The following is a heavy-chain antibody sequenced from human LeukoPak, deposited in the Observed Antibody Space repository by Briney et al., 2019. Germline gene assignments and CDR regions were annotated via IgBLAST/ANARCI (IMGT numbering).Heavy chain of an antibody. J-gene: IGHJ4*02. CDR2: IFHTGHT. Sequence: PSETLSLTCAVSGGSISSGDFPWSWIRQPPGKGLEWIGYIFHTGHTSYNPSLKSRVTISVDMSKHQLSLRLTSVTAADTAVYYCARGFYGAGSHFDYWGQGTLVTVSS. D-gene: IGHD3-10*01. V-gene: IGHV4-30-2*01. CDR3: ARGFYGAGSHFDY. CDR1: GGSISSGDFP.